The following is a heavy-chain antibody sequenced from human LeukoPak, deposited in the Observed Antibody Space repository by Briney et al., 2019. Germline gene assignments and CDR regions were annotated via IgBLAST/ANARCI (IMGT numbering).Heavy chain of an antibody. Sequence: MFQGRVTITTDTSTTTAYMELRSLRSDDTAVYYCARERIGTWGAFDYWGQGTLVTVSS. J-gene: IGHJ4*02. D-gene: IGHD1-7*01. V-gene: IGHV1-18*01. CDR3: ARERIGTWGAFDY.